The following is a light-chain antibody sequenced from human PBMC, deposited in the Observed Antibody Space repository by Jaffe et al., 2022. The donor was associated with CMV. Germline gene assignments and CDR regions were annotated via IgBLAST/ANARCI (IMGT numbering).Light chain of an antibody. CDR2: YDR. V-gene: IGLV3-21*01. CDR3: QVWDSGPNQPV. CDR1: NIGSKS. J-gene: IGLJ3*02. Sequence: SYVLTQAPSVSVAPGKTARIPCGGDNIGSKSVHWYQQKSGQAPIMVIFYDRDRPSGIPERFSGSNSGNTATLIINRVEAGDEADYFCQVWDSGPNQPVFGGGTKLTVL.